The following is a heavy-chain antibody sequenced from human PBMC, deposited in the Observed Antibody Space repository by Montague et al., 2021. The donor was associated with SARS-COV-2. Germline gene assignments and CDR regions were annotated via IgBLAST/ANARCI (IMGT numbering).Heavy chain of an antibody. J-gene: IGHJ3*02. Sequence: TLSLTCSVSGGSIRSGGYSWSWIRQPPGKGLEWIGHFYHSGSIYYNPSLKSRVTISVDRSKNHFSLKLTSVTAADTAVYYCARGWGGTYSDDAFDIWGQGTMVTVSS. CDR1: GGSIRSGGYS. D-gene: IGHD1-26*01. CDR3: ARGWGGTYSDDAFDI. V-gene: IGHV4-30-2*01. CDR2: FYHSGSI.